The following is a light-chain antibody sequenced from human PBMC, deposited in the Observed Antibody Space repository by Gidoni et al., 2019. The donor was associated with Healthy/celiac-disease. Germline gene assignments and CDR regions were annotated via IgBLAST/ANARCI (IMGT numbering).Light chain of an antibody. CDR2: EVS. V-gene: IGLV2-18*02. Sequence: ISCTGTSCDVGSYNRVSWYQQPPGTAPKLMIYEVSNRPSGVPDRFSGSKSGNTASLTISGLQAEDEADYYCSSYTSSSTLVFGGGTKLTVL. CDR3: SSYTSSSTLV. J-gene: IGLJ2*01. CDR1: SCDVGSYNR.